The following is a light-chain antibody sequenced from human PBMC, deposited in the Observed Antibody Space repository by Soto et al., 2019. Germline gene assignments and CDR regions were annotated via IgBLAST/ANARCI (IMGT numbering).Light chain of an antibody. J-gene: IGLJ3*02. CDR3: SSYTSNTTRV. CDR1: SSDVGGYNF. Sequence: QSALTQPASVSGSPGQAITISCTGTSSDVGGYNFVSWYQQYPGKAHKLMIFEISDRPSGVSNRFSGSKSGNTASLTISGLQAEDEADYYCSSYTSNTTRVFGGGTKLTVL. V-gene: IGLV2-14*01. CDR2: EIS.